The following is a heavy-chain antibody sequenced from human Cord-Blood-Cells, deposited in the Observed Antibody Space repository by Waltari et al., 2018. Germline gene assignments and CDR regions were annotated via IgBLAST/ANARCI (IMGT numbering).Heavy chain of an antibody. J-gene: IGHJ4*02. CDR3: ARGTDSSFDY. CDR2: IYTSGST. D-gene: IGHD6-13*01. V-gene: IGHV4-61*09. Sequence: QVQLQESGPGLVKPSQTLSLTCTVSGGSISSGSYYWSWIRQPAGKGLEWIGYIYTSGSTNYTPSLKSRVTISVDTSKNQFSRKLSSVTAADTAVYYCARGTDSSFDYWGQGTLVTVSS. CDR1: GGSISSGSYY.